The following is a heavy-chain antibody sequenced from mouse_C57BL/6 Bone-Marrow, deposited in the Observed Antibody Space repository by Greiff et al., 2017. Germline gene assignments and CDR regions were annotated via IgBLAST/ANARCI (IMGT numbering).Heavy chain of an antibody. D-gene: IGHD1-1*01. CDR2: IRNKANGYTT. J-gene: IGHJ2*01. V-gene: IGHV7-3*01. CDR3: ARSQVVYFDY. CDR1: GFTFTDYY. Sequence: EVKVVESGGGLVQPGGSLSLSCAASGFTFTDYYMSWVRPPPGKALEWLGFIRNKANGYTTEYSASVKGRFTISRDNSQSILYLQMNALRAEDSATYYCARSQVVYFDYWGQGTTLTVSS.